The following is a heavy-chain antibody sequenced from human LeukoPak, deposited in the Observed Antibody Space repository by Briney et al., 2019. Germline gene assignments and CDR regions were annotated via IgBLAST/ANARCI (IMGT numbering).Heavy chain of an antibody. Sequence: SETLSLTCTDSGGSISSYYWSWIRQPPGKGLEWIGYIYYSGSTNYNPSLKSRVTISVDTSKNQFSLKLSSVTAADTAVYYCARLVRGYYDSSGYERNAFDIWGQGTMVTVSS. CDR1: GGSISSYY. J-gene: IGHJ3*02. CDR2: IYYSGST. CDR3: ARLVRGYYDSSGYERNAFDI. V-gene: IGHV4-59*08. D-gene: IGHD3-22*01.